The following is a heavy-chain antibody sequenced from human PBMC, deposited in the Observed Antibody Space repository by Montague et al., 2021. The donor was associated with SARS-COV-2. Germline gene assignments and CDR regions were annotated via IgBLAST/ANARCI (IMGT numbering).Heavy chain of an antibody. Sequence: SLRLSCAASGFTFSNIWMSWVRRAPGKGLEWVANIKPDESEKNYVDSVKGRFSISRDNAKNSLYLQMDNLRAEDTAIYYCAKNGGANGLDVWGQGTSVSVSS. CDR2: IKPDESEK. CDR3: AKNGGANGLDV. V-gene: IGHV3-7*01. D-gene: IGHD4-23*01. CDR1: GFTFSNIW. J-gene: IGHJ6*02.